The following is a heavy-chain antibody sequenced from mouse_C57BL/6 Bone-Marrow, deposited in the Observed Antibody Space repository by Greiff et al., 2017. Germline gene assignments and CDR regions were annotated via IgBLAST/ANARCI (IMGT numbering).Heavy chain of an antibody. J-gene: IGHJ4*01. CDR2: INPNNGGT. V-gene: IGHV1-18*01. CDR3: ARVGMGRDY. Sequence: EVQLQESGPELVKPGASVTIPCKASGYTFTDYNMDWVKQSHGKSLEWIGDINPNNGGTIYNQKFKGKATLTVDTSSSTAYMELRSLTSEDTAVYYCARVGMGRDYWGQGTSVTVSS. D-gene: IGHD4-1*01. CDR1: GYTFTDYN.